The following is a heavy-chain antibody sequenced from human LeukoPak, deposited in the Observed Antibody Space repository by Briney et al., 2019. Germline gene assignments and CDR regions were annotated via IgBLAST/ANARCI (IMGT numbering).Heavy chain of an antibody. V-gene: IGHV4-34*01. J-gene: IGHJ4*02. Sequence: PSETLSLTCAVYGGSFSGYYWSWIRQPPGKGLEWIGEINHSGSTNYNPSLKSRVTISVDTSKNQFSLKLSSVTAADTAVYYCARGREAARPYFDYWGQGTLVTVYS. CDR1: GGSFSGYY. D-gene: IGHD6-6*01. CDR2: INHSGST. CDR3: ARGREAARPYFDY.